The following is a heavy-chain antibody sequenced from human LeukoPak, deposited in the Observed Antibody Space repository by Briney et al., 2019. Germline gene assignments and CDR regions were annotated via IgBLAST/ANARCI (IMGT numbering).Heavy chain of an antibody. CDR2: INPNSGGT. Sequence: ASVKVSCKASGSTFTGYYMHWVRQAPGQGLEWMGWINPNSGGTNYAQKFQDRVTMTRDTSISTAYMELSRLRSDDTAVYYCARPTLPDCSSSWYLGWGQGTLVTVSS. CDR1: GSTFTGYY. CDR3: ARPTLPDCSSSWYLG. V-gene: IGHV1-2*02. D-gene: IGHD6-13*01. J-gene: IGHJ4*02.